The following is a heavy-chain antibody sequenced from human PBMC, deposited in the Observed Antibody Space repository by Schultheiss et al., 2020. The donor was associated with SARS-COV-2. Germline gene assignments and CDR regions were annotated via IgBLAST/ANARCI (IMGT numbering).Heavy chain of an antibody. D-gene: IGHD6-13*01. V-gene: IGHV4-4*07. CDR3: ARIAMDSWAAAGTDDAFDI. CDR1: GGSISGYY. J-gene: IGHJ3*02. Sequence: GSLRLSCTVSGGSISGYYWSWIRQPPGKGLEWIGRIYTSGSTNYNPSLKSRVTISVDTSKNQFSLKLSSVTAADTAVYYCARIAMDSWAAAGTDDAFDIWGQGTMVTVSS. CDR2: IYTSGST.